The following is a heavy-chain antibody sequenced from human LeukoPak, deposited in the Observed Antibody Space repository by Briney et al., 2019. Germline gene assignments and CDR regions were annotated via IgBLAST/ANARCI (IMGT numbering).Heavy chain of an antibody. D-gene: IGHD2-2*01. V-gene: IGHV5-51*01. J-gene: IGHJ5*02. CDR2: IYPGDTDT. Sequence: GESLKISCKGSGYSLTSYWIGWVRQMPGKGLEWMGIIYPGDTDTRYSPSFQGQVTISADKSISTAYLQWSSLKASDTAMYYCARRGGYCSSTSCYLWFDPWGQGTLVTVSS. CDR3: ARRGGYCSSTSCYLWFDP. CDR1: GYSLTSYW.